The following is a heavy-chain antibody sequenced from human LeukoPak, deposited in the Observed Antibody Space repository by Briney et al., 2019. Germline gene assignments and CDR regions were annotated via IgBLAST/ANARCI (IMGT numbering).Heavy chain of an antibody. D-gene: IGHD3-3*01. V-gene: IGHV3-7*01. CDR2: IKQDGSEK. CDR3: ARVLRFLEWLPFDY. CDR1: EFTFSTYW. Sequence: GGSLRLSCAASEFTFSTYWMSWVRQPPGKGLEWVANIKQDGSEKYYVDSVRGRFTISRDNAKNALYLQMNSLRAEDTAVYYCARVLRFLEWLPFDYWGQGTLVTVSS. J-gene: IGHJ4*02.